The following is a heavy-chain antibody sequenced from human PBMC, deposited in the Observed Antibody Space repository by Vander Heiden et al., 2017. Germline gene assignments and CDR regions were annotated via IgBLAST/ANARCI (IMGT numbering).Heavy chain of an antibody. CDR3: ARGPVVVVPAAMFYYGMDV. Sequence: QVQLQESGPELVKPSETLSLTCTVSGGSVSSGSYYWSWLRQPPGKGLEWIGYIYYSGSTNYNPSLKSRVTISVDTSKNQFSLKLSSVTAADTAVYYCARGPVVVVPAAMFYYGMDVWGQGTTVTVSS. D-gene: IGHD2-2*01. V-gene: IGHV4-61*01. CDR2: IYYSGST. CDR1: GGSVSSGSYY. J-gene: IGHJ6*02.